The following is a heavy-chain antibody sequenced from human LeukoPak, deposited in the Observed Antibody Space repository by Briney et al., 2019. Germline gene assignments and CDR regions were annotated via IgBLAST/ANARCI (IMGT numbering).Heavy chain of an antibody. J-gene: IGHJ4*02. D-gene: IGHD5-18*01. Sequence: GGSLRLSCAASGFTFSSYEMNWVRQAPGKGLEWVSYISSSGSTIYYADSVKGRFTISRDNSKNTLYLQMNSLRAEDTAVYYCAKRETAMVVGYWGQGTLVTVSS. CDR3: AKRETAMVVGY. V-gene: IGHV3-48*03. CDR2: ISSSGSTI. CDR1: GFTFSSYE.